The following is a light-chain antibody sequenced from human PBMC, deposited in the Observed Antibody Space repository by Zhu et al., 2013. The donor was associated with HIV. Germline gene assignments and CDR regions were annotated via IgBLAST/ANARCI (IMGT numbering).Light chain of an antibody. Sequence: EIVLTQSPGTLSLSPGERATLSCRASQTINSKYLAWYQQRPGQAPSLLIYDASNRATGIPARFSGSGSGTDFTLTISSLEPEDFAVYYCQQRSNWPPWTFGQGTKVE. V-gene: IGKV3-11*01. CDR2: DAS. J-gene: IGKJ1*01. CDR3: QQRSNWPPWT. CDR1: QTINSKY.